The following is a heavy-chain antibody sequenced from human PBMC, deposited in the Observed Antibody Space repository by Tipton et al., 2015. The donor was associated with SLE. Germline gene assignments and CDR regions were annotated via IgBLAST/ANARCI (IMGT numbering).Heavy chain of an antibody. Sequence: TLSLTCTVSGGSISSHYWSWIRQPPGKGLEWIGEINHSGSTNYNPSLKSRVTISVDTSKNQFSLRLSSVTAADTAVYYCARGLSRITAGGTRWFDPWGQGTLGTVSS. J-gene: IGHJ5*02. D-gene: IGHD6-13*01. CDR2: INHSGST. CDR3: ARGLSRITAGGTRWFDP. CDR1: GGSISSHY. V-gene: IGHV4-34*01.